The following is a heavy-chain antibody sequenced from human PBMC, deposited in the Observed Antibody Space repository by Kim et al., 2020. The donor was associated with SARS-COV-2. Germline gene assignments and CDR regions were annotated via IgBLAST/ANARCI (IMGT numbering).Heavy chain of an antibody. J-gene: IGHJ5*02. Sequence: GGSLRLSCEASGFTFSSYWMNWVRQGPGKGLVWVSRIKSDGSDTHYADSVKGRFTISRDNAKNTLHLQLNSLGVEDTAIYYCARGSFQQGFDPWGQGT. V-gene: IGHV3-74*01. CDR2: IKSDGSDT. CDR3: ARGSFQQGFDP. CDR1: GFTFSSYW. D-gene: IGHD6-13*01.